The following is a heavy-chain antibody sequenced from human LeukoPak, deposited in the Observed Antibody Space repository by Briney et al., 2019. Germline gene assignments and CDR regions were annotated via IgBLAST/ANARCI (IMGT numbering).Heavy chain of an antibody. J-gene: IGHJ4*02. V-gene: IGHV1-2*02. CDR2: TNPNSGGT. CDR3: AKSPDYSSPLLGFDY. Sequence: ASVKVSCKASEYIFTDYYIHWVRQAPGQGLEWLGWTNPNSGGTNYAPKFQDRFTMTVDKSISTIYLELSRLTSDDTAIFYCAKSPDYSSPLLGFDYWGQGTLVTVSS. D-gene: IGHD4-11*01. CDR1: EYIFTDYY.